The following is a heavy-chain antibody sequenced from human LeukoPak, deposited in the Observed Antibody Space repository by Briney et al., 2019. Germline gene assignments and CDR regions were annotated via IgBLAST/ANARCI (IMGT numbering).Heavy chain of an antibody. CDR1: GYTFTGYY. D-gene: IGHD6-13*01. Sequence: ASVKVSCKASGYTFTGYYMHWVRQAPGQGLEWMGWINPNSGGTNYAQKFQGRVTMTRDTSISTAYMELSRLRSDDTAVYYCARDEVSAAADYYYYMDVWGKGTTVTVSS. CDR2: INPNSGGT. J-gene: IGHJ6*03. CDR3: ARDEVSAAADYYYYMDV. V-gene: IGHV1-2*02.